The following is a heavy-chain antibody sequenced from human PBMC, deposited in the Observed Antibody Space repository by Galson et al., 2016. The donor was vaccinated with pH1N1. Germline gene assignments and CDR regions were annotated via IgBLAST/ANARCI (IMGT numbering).Heavy chain of an antibody. Sequence: SVKVSCKASGYTFTGYYMHWVRQAPGQGLEWMGWINPNSGGTNYAQKFQGRVTMTRDTSISTAYMELSRLRSDDTAIYYCARATDPGLYFDYWGQGTLVTVSS. CDR2: INPNSGGT. CDR1: GYTFTGYY. CDR3: ARATDPGLYFDY. V-gene: IGHV1-2*02. J-gene: IGHJ4*02.